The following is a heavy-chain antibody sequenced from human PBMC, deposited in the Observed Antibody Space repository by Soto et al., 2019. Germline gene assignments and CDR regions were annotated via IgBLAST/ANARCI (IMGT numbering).Heavy chain of an antibody. D-gene: IGHD1-26*01. J-gene: IGHJ6*02. CDR2: IYYSGST. Sequence: SETLSLTCTVSGGSISSSGYYWGWIRQPPGKGLEWIGTIYYSGSTYYNPSLKSRVTISVDTSKNQFSLKLSSVTAADTAVYYCARVSGSYYYGMDGWGQGITVTVSS. V-gene: IGHV4-39*07. CDR3: ARVSGSYYYGMDG. CDR1: GGSISSSGYY.